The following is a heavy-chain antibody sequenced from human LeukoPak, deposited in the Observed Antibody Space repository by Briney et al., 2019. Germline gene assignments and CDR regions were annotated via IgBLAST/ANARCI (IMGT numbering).Heavy chain of an antibody. D-gene: IGHD6-13*01. Sequence: PSETLSLTCTVSGGSLSSYYWSWLRQPPGKGLEWIGYIYYSGSTNYNPSLKSRVTISVDTSKNQFSLKLSSVTAADTAVYYCAREVLAAGSLWFDHWGQGTLVTVSS. CDR1: GGSLSSYY. CDR2: IYYSGST. J-gene: IGHJ5*02. V-gene: IGHV4-59*01. CDR3: AREVLAAGSLWFDH.